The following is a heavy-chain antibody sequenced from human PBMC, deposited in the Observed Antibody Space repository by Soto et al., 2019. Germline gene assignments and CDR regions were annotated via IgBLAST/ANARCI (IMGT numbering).Heavy chain of an antibody. D-gene: IGHD4-17*01. CDR2: IIPILGIA. J-gene: IGHJ6*03. V-gene: IGHV1-69*02. CDR1: GGTFSSYT. CDR3: ARGWDPNDYGGHYYYYYMDV. Sequence: QVQLVQSGAEVKKPGSSVKVSCKASGGTFSSYTISWVRQAPGQGLEWMGRIIPILGIANYAQKFQGRVTIPADKSTSTAYMELSSLRSEDTAVYYCARGWDPNDYGGHYYYYYMDVWGKGTTVTVSS.